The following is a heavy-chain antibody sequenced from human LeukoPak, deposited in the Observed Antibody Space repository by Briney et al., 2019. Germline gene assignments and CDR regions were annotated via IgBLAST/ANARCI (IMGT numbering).Heavy chain of an antibody. V-gene: IGHV3-74*01. Sequence: QPGRSLRLSCAASGLTFSSYWIHWVRQAPGKGLVWVSRINSDGSSTNYADSVKGRFTISRDNAKNTLYLQMNSLRAEDTAVYYCARATMVRGVIIKVYWYFDLWGRGTLVTVSS. J-gene: IGHJ2*01. CDR1: GLTFSSYW. CDR2: INSDGSST. D-gene: IGHD3-10*01. CDR3: ARATMVRGVIIKVYWYFDL.